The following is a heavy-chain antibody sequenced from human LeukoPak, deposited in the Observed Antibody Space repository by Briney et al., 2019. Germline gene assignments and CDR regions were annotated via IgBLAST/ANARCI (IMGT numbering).Heavy chain of an antibody. D-gene: IGHD3-22*01. CDR1: GGTFSSYA. V-gene: IGHV1-69*01. CDR3: ARERRYYYDSSGYYYPHY. Sequence: GSSVKVSCKASGGTFSSYAISWVRQAPGQGLEWMGGIIPIFGTANYAQKFQGRVTITADESTSTAYMELSSLRSEDTAVYYCARERRYYYDSSGYYYPHYWGQGTLVTVSS. CDR2: IIPIFGTA. J-gene: IGHJ4*02.